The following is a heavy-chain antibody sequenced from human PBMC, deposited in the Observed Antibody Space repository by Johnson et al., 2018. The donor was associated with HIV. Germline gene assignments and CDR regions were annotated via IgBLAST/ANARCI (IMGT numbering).Heavy chain of an antibody. CDR2: INHDGSEK. V-gene: IGHV3-7*04. CDR1: GFSFSNYW. CDR3: ARGRGALDI. D-gene: IGHD3-16*01. Sequence: VQLVESGGGLVQPGGSLRLSCVVSGFSFSNYWMTWVRQAPGKGLEWVANINHDGSEKFSVDSVKGRFAISRDNANNSLYLQMNSLRAEDTAVYYCARGRGALDIWGQGTKVTVSS. J-gene: IGHJ3*02.